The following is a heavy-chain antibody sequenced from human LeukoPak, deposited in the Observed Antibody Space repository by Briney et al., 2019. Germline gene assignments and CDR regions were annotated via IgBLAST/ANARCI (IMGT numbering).Heavy chain of an antibody. Sequence: SETLSLTCAGYGGSFSGYYWSWIRQPPGKGLEWFGEINHSGSTNYNPSLKNRFTISVDTSKNQFSLKLSSVTAAHTPVHLCARVGTVTTSPGSLAFDYWGQGTLVTVSS. CDR2: INHSGST. J-gene: IGHJ4*02. CDR1: GGSFSGYY. CDR3: ARVGTVTTSPGSLAFDY. V-gene: IGHV4-34*01. D-gene: IGHD4-17*01.